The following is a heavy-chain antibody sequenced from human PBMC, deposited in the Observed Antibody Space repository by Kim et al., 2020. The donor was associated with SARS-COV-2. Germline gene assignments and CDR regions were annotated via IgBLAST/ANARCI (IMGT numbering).Heavy chain of an antibody. Sequence: YADAVGGRFTISRDNSKNRVYLQMKRPRTEDTAVYYCAKMGSGSYLKWFDSWGQGTLVTVSS. CDR3: AKMGSGSYLKWFDS. V-gene: IGHV3-23*01. D-gene: IGHD3-10*01. J-gene: IGHJ5*01.